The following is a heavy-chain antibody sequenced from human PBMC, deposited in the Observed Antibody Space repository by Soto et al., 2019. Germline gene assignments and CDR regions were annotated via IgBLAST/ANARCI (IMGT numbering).Heavy chain of an antibody. CDR2: IIPILGIA. D-gene: IGHD6-13*01. V-gene: IGHV1-69*08. CDR1: GGTFSSYT. Sequence: QVQLVQSGAEVKKPGSSVKVSCKASGGTFSSYTISWVRQAPGQGLEWMGRIIPILGIANYAQKFQGRVRITAEKSTSTAYMELSRLRSEDTAVYYCAREYSSSWHQIDYWGQGTLVTVSS. CDR3: AREYSSSWHQIDY. J-gene: IGHJ4*02.